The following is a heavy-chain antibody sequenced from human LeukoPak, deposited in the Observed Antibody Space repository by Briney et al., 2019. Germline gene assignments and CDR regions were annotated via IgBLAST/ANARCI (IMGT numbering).Heavy chain of an antibody. CDR2: IYPGDSDT. CDR3: ARSFAHVERYYFDY. CDR1: GYSFSSYW. D-gene: IGHD1-1*01. V-gene: IGHV5-51*01. Sequence: GESLKISCKGSGYSFSSYWIGWVRQMPGKGLEWMGIIYPGDSDTTYSPSFQGQVTISADKSINTAYLQWRSLKASDTAMYYCARSFAHVERYYFDYWGQGTLVSVSS. J-gene: IGHJ4*02.